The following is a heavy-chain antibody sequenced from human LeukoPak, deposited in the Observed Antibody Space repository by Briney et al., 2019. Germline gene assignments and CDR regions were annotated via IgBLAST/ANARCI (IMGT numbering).Heavy chain of an antibody. CDR3: ARVDSSSWLVDY. Sequence: SETLSLTCTVSGGSISSGSYYWSWIRQPAGKGLEWIGRIYTSGSTNYNPSLKSRVTISVDTSKNQFSLKLSSVTAADTAVYYCARVDSSSWLVDYWGQGTLVTVSS. V-gene: IGHV4-61*02. CDR2: IYTSGST. D-gene: IGHD6-13*01. CDR1: GGSISSGSYY. J-gene: IGHJ4*02.